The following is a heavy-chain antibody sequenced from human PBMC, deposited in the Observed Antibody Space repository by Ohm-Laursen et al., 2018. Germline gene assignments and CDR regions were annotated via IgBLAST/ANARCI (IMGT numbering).Heavy chain of an antibody. D-gene: IGHD6-13*01. CDR3: AKDTRSSWFYYFDY. V-gene: IGHV3-9*01. CDR2: INWNSGRI. Sequence: SLRLSCAASGFTFGDYAMHWVRQAPGKGLEWVSGINWNSGRIDYADSVKGRFTISRDNAKNSLYLQVNSLRTEDTALYYCAKDTRSSWFYYFDYWGQGTLVTVSS. J-gene: IGHJ4*02. CDR1: GFTFGDYA.